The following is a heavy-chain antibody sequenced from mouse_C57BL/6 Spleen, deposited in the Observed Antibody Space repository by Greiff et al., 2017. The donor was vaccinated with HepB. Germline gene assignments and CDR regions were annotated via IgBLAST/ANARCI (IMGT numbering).Heavy chain of an antibody. J-gene: IGHJ2*01. CDR1: GYSITSGYY. CDR2: ISYDGSN. D-gene: IGHD2-12*01. CDR3: ARKGLLYPFDY. Sequence: ESGPGLVKPSQSLSLTCSVTGYSITSGYYWNWIRQFPGNKLEWMGYISYDGSNNYNPSLKNRISITRDTSKNQFFLKLNSVTTEDTATYYCARKGLLYPFDYWGQGTTLTVSS. V-gene: IGHV3-6*01.